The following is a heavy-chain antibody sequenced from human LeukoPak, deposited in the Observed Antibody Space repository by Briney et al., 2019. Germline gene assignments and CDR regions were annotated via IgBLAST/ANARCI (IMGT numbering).Heavy chain of an antibody. CDR2: ISSSSSYI. D-gene: IGHD3-22*01. CDR3: ARDLFYTTYYYDSSGNY. CDR1: GFTFSSYS. Sequence: GGSLRLSCAASGFTFSSYSMNWVRQAPEKGLEWVSSISSSSSYIYYADSVKGRFTISRDNAKNSLYLQMNSLRAEDTAVYYCARDLFYTTYYYDSSGNYWGQGTLVTVSS. V-gene: IGHV3-21*01. J-gene: IGHJ4*02.